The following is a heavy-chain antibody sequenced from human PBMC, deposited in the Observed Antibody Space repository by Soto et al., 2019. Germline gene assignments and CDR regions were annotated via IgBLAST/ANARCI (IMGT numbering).Heavy chain of an antibody. J-gene: IGHJ6*03. CDR1: GGSFSGYY. V-gene: IGHV4-34*01. CDR3: ASLLLLRGYSGYVPSKDLDYYYMDV. Sequence: SETLSLTCAVYGGSFSGYYWSWIRQPPGKGLEWIGEINHSGSTNYNPSLKSRVTISVDTSKNQFSLKLSSVTAADTAVYYCASLLLLRGYSGYVPSKDLDYYYMDVWGKGTTVTVSS. CDR2: INHSGST. D-gene: IGHD5-12*01.